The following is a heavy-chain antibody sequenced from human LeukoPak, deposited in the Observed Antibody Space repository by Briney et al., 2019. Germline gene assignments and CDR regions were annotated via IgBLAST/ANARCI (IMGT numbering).Heavy chain of an antibody. CDR2: INEDGSEK. Sequence: PGGSLRLSCAASGFTFSSSWMNWVRQAPGKGLEWVANINEDGSEKFYVDSVKGRFTISRDNAKNTLYLQMNSLRAEDTAVYYCAREEFNYFDYWGQGTLVTVSS. J-gene: IGHJ4*02. CDR1: GFTFSSSW. CDR3: AREEFNYFDY. V-gene: IGHV3-7*01.